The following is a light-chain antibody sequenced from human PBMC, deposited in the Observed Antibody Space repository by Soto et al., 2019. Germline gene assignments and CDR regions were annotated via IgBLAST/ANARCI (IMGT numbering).Light chain of an antibody. CDR1: QRISSN. Sequence: EIVMTQSPATLSVSPGERAALSCRASQRISSNLAWFRQKPGQAPRLLIYGASTRATGIPARFSGSGSGTEFTLTISSLQSEDFAVYYCQQDYNWPRTFGQGTKVDIK. V-gene: IGKV3-15*01. CDR2: GAS. J-gene: IGKJ1*01. CDR3: QQDYNWPRT.